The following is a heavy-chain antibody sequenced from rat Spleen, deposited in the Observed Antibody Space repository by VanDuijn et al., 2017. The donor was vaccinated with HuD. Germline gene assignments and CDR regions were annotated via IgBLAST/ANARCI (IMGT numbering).Heavy chain of an antibody. D-gene: IGHD3-8*01. Sequence: EVRLVESGGGLVRPGRSLKLSCAASGFTFSDYGMAWVRQAPTKGLEWVATISYDGSSTYYRDSVKGRFTISRDNARITLYLQMDSLRSEDTATYYCARHLHPLYFDYWGQGVMVTVSS. V-gene: IGHV5-29*01. CDR3: ARHLHPLYFDY. CDR1: GFTFSDYG. J-gene: IGHJ2*01. CDR2: ISYDGSST.